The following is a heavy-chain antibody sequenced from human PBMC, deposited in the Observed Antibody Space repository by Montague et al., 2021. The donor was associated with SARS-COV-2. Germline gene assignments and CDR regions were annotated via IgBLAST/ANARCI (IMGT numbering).Heavy chain of an antibody. CDR2: IYWDDDE. Sequence: PALVTPTQTLTLTCTFSGFSLSTSGVGVGWIRQPPGKALEWLALIYWDDDERYSPSLKSRLTITKDTSKNQVVLTMTNMDPVDTATYYCAHKTGLRYFDWLFQTNPTGGYFDLWGRGTLVTVSS. V-gene: IGHV2-5*02. D-gene: IGHD3-9*01. J-gene: IGHJ2*01. CDR1: GFSLSTSGVG. CDR3: AHKTGLRYFDWLFQTNPTGGYFDL.